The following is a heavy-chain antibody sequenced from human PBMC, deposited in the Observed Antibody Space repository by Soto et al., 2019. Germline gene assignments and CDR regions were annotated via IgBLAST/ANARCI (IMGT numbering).Heavy chain of an antibody. CDR2: IKQDGSEE. J-gene: IGHJ6*02. CDR1: GFTFSSYW. Sequence: EVQLVESGGGLVQPGGSLRLSCVDSGFTFSSYWMRWVRQAPVKGLAWVGNIKQDGSEENYVDSVKGRFTISRDNAKNSMYLKMNSLRVEDTAVYYCARIAASGRGWDVWGQGTTVVVSS. D-gene: IGHD6-13*01. CDR3: ARIAASGRGWDV. V-gene: IGHV3-7*01.